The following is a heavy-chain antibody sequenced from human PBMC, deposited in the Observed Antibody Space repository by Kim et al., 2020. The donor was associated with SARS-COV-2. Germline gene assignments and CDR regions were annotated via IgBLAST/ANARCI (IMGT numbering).Heavy chain of an antibody. CDR2: ISYDGSNK. V-gene: IGHV3-30-3*01. CDR3: AQGRGSYYNLYY. CDR1: GFTFSSYA. D-gene: IGHD1-26*01. J-gene: IGHJ4*02. Sequence: GGSLRLSCAASGFTFSSYAMHWVRQAPGKGLEWVAVISYDGSNKYYADSVKGRFTISRDNSKNTLYLQMNSLSAEDTAVYYCAQGRGSYYNLYYWGQGTLVTVSS.